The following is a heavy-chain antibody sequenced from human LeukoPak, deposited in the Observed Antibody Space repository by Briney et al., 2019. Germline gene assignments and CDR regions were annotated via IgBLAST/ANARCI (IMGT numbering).Heavy chain of an antibody. CDR2: IYYSGST. J-gene: IGHJ5*02. V-gene: IGHV4-59*12. Sequence: SETLSLTCTVSGGSISSYYWSWIRQPPGKGLEWIGYIYYSGSTNYNPSLKSRVTISVDTSKSQFSLRLTSVTAADTAVYYCARFPRWFDPWGQGTLVTVSS. CDR3: ARFPRWFDP. CDR1: GGSISSYY.